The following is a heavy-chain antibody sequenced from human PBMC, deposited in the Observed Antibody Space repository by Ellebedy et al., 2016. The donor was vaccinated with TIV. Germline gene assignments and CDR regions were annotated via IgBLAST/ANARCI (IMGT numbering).Heavy chain of an antibody. Sequence: SLKISXAASGFTFNNYAMHWVRQAPGKGLEWVSGISWNSGNEDYADSVKGRFAISRDNAKSSLYLQMNSLRPEDTALYYCAKSGTYSSSDGRLDLWGQGTLVTVSS. D-gene: IGHD6-6*01. CDR2: ISWNSGNE. J-gene: IGHJ4*02. V-gene: IGHV3-9*01. CDR1: GFTFNNYA. CDR3: AKSGTYSSSDGRLDL.